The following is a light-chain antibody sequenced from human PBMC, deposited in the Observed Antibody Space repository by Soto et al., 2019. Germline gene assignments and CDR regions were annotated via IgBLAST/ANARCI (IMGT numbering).Light chain of an antibody. Sequence: DIRMSPCPSARYAAVGAGVTIACQASQDISDVLNWYQQQPGKDPKVLIYDASKLQTGVPSRFSGRGSGKDFTLTISSLQPDDSGTYYCKQFYDLPITCGKGTRRVLK. CDR1: QDISDV. CDR2: DAS. J-gene: IGKJ5*01. CDR3: KQFYDLPIT. V-gene: IGKV1-33*01.